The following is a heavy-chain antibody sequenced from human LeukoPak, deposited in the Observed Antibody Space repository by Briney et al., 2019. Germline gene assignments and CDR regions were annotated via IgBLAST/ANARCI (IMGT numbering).Heavy chain of an antibody. CDR3: ARDGRYFDWLLSGDAFDI. CDR1: GFTFSSCS. J-gene: IGHJ3*02. CDR2: ISSSSSYI. V-gene: IGHV3-21*04. D-gene: IGHD3-9*01. Sequence: PGGSLRLSCAASGFTFSSCSMNWVRQAPGKGLEWVSSISSSSSYIYSADSVKGRFTISRDNAKNSLYLQMNSLRAEDTALYYCARDGRYFDWLLSGDAFDIWGQGTMVTVSS.